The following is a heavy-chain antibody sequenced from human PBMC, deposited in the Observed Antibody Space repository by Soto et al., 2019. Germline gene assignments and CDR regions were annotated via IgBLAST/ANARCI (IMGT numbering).Heavy chain of an antibody. CDR1: GFTFSSYG. V-gene: IGHV3-30*18. CDR3: AKSGSSSWYEAYY. D-gene: IGHD6-13*01. J-gene: IGHJ4*02. Sequence: QVQLVESGGGVVQPGRSLRLSCAASGFTFSSYGMHWVRQAPGKGLEWVAVISYDGSNKYYADSVKGRFTISRDNSKNPLYVQKDNLRAEDTGTYDCAKSGSSSWYEAYYGAQGAMVKVSA. CDR2: ISYDGSNK.